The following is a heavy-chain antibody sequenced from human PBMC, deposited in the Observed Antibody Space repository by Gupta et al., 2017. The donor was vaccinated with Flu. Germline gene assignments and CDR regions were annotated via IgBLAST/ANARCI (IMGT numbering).Heavy chain of an antibody. CDR3: TTEGGAYYGSGMDY. Sequence: EVQLVESGGGLVKPGGSIRLSCAASGLPFSNAWRSWVRQAPGKGLEWVGRIKSKTDGGTTDYAAPLKGRFTISRDDSKNTLYLQMNSLKTEDTAVYYCTTEGGAYYGSGMDYWGQGTLVTVSS. CDR1: GLPFSNAW. J-gene: IGHJ4*02. D-gene: IGHD3-10*01. CDR2: IKSKTDGGTT. V-gene: IGHV3-15*01.